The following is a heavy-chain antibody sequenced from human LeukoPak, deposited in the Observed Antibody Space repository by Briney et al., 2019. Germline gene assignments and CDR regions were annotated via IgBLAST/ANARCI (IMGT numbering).Heavy chain of an antibody. D-gene: IGHD6-19*01. J-gene: IGHJ4*02. V-gene: IGHV3-23*01. Sequence: PGGSLRLSCAASGFTFSNYAMSWVRQAPGKGLEWVSAISNGGSSAYYADSVQGRYTISRDNSKNTLYLQMNSLRAEDTAIYYCAKDLYGSGWTFEYWGQGTLVTVSS. CDR3: AKDLYGSGWTFEY. CDR2: ISNGGSSA. CDR1: GFTFSNYA.